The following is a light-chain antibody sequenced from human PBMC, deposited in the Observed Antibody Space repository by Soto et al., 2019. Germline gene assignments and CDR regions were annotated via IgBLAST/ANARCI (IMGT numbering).Light chain of an antibody. Sequence: DIQMTQSPSSLSASVGDRVTITCRASQGIRNFLAWYQQKPGNIPTLLIYGASTLQSGVPSRFSGSGSGTDFTLAISSLQPEDAATSYCQKYDSAPLTFGGGTKVEIK. CDR3: QKYDSAPLT. CDR1: QGIRNF. J-gene: IGKJ4*01. CDR2: GAS. V-gene: IGKV1-27*01.